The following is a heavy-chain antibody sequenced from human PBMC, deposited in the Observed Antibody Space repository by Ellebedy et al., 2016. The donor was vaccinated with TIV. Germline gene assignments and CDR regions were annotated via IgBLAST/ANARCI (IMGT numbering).Heavy chain of an antibody. J-gene: IGHJ4*02. Sequence: GESLKISXAASGFTFSSYAMSWVRQAPGKGLEWVSAISGSGGSTYYADSVKGRFTIYRDNAKNSLYLQMNSLRAEDTAVYYCARDAYYYGSDKDYWGQGTLVTVSS. CDR3: ARDAYYYGSDKDY. D-gene: IGHD3-10*01. V-gene: IGHV3-23*01. CDR1: GFTFSSYA. CDR2: ISGSGGST.